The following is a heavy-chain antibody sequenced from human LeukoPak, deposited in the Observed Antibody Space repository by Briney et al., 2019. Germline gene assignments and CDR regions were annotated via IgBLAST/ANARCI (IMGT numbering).Heavy chain of an antibody. CDR3: AREGGDYDSGGYMDV. D-gene: IGHD5-12*01. V-gene: IGHV4-59*11. CDR2: IYYSGST. J-gene: IGHJ6*03. CDR1: GGPISSHY. Sequence: SETLSLTCTVSGGPISSHYWSSFRQPPRKELQWIGCIYYSGSTNYNPYLKSRVTISVDTSKNQFSLKLSSVTAADTAVYYCAREGGDYDSGGYMDVWGKGTTVTISS.